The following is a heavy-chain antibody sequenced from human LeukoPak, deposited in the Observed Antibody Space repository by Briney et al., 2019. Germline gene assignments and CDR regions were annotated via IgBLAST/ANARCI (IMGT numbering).Heavy chain of an antibody. Sequence: PGGSLRLSCAASGFTFSSHWMHWVRQAPGKGLVWVTRISSDGSSTSYADSVKGRFTISRDNAKNTLYLQMSSLRAEDTAMYYCARISLSGWVNDHWGQGTRVTLSS. CDR3: ARISLSGWVNDH. CDR2: ISSDGSST. V-gene: IGHV3-74*01. CDR1: GFTFSSHW. J-gene: IGHJ5*02. D-gene: IGHD6-19*01.